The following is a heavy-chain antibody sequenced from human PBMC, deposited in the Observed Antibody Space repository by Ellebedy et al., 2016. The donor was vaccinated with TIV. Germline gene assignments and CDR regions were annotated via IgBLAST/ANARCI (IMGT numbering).Heavy chain of an antibody. D-gene: IGHD3-10*01. J-gene: IGHJ4*02. CDR2: IKQDGSEK. Sequence: GESLKISCAASGFTFSSYWMSWVRQAPGKGLEWVANIKQDGSEKYYVDSVKGRFTISRDNAKNSLYLQMNSLRAEDTAVYYCARDSGFVFDYWGQGTLVTVSS. CDR1: GFTFSSYW. CDR3: ARDSGFVFDY. V-gene: IGHV3-7*04.